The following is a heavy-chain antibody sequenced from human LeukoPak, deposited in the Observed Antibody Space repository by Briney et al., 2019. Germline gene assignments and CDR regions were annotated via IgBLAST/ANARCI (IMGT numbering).Heavy chain of an antibody. Sequence: ASVKVSCKASGGTFSSYAIIWVRQAPGQGLEWMGGIIPIFGRANYAQKFKGRVTITADESTSTAYMELSSLRSEDTAVYYCARDSYYDSSGTHAFDIWGQGTMVTVSS. CDR2: IIPIFGRA. D-gene: IGHD3-22*01. J-gene: IGHJ3*02. CDR1: GGTFSSYA. CDR3: ARDSYYDSSGTHAFDI. V-gene: IGHV1-69*13.